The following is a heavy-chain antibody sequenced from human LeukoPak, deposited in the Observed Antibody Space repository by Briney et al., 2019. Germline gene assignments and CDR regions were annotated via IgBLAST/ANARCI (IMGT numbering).Heavy chain of an antibody. CDR2: IYSGGST. Sequence: GGSLRLSCAASGFTFINAWMSWVRQAPGKGLEWVSVIYSGGSTYYADSVKGRFTISRDNAKNSLYLQMNSLRAEDTAVYYCARATGYSSGWWFDYWGQGTLVTVSS. D-gene: IGHD6-19*01. CDR1: GFTFINAW. J-gene: IGHJ4*02. V-gene: IGHV3-66*01. CDR3: ARATGYSSGWWFDY.